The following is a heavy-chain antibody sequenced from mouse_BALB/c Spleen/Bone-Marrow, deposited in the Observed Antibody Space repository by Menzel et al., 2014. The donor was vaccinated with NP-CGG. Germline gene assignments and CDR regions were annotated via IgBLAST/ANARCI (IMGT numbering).Heavy chain of an antibody. V-gene: IGHV3-1*02. Sequence: VQLQQPGPALVKPSRSLSLPCTVTGYSITSGYSWHWIRQFPGNTLEWMGYIHYSGGTNYNPSLKSRVSITRDTSKNQFFLQLNSVTTEDTATYYCARWNGYYAMDYWGQGTSVTVSS. CDR2: IHYSGGT. CDR3: ARWNGYYAMDY. J-gene: IGHJ4*01. D-gene: IGHD1-2*01. CDR1: GYSITSGYS.